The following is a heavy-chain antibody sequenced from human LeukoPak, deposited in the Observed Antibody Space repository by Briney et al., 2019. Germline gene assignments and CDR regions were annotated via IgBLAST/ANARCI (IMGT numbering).Heavy chain of an antibody. D-gene: IGHD2-21*02. CDR1: GYTFTSCG. Sequence: ASVKVSCKASGYTFTSCGISWVRQAPGQGLEWMGWISAYNGNTNYAQKLQGRVTMTTDTSTSTAYMELRSLRSDDTAVYYCARDGAFIVVVTATFDYWGQGTLVTVSS. CDR3: ARDGAFIVVVTATFDY. V-gene: IGHV1-18*01. J-gene: IGHJ4*02. CDR2: ISAYNGNT.